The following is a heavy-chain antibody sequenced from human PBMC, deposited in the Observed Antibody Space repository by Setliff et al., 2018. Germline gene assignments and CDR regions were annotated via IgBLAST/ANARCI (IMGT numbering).Heavy chain of an antibody. CDR2: ISGSGDST. CDR3: ARYSSGWFFDY. Sequence: GGSLRLSCVASGFTFSRYAMSWVRQAPGKGLEWVSAISGSGDSTFYADSVKGRLTISRDNSKNTLSLQMNSLRAEDTAVYYCARYSSGWFFDYWGQGTPVTVSS. J-gene: IGHJ4*02. V-gene: IGHV3-23*01. D-gene: IGHD6-19*01. CDR1: GFTFSRYA.